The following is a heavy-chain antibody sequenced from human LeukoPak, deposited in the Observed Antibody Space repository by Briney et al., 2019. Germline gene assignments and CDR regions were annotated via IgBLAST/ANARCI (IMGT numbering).Heavy chain of an antibody. CDR2: INPNSGGT. Sequence: ASVKVSCKASGYTFTGFYMHWVRQAPGQGLEWMGRINPNSGGTNYAQKFRGRVTMTRDTSISTAYMELSSLRSDDTAVYYCARVVGGNYYGSETDDYWGQGTLVTVSS. V-gene: IGHV1-2*06. D-gene: IGHD3-10*01. J-gene: IGHJ4*02. CDR3: ARVVGGNYYGSETDDY. CDR1: GYTFTGFY.